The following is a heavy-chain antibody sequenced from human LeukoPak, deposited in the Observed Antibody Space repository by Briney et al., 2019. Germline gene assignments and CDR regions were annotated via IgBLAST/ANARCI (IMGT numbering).Heavy chain of an antibody. D-gene: IGHD2-2*01. Sequence: GGSLRLSCAASGFTFSSYGMHWVRQAPGKGLEWVSAISGSGGSTYYADSVKGRFTISRDNSKNTLYLQMNSLRAEDTAVYYCAKVRSTRPDAFDIWGQGTMVTVSS. CDR2: ISGSGGST. V-gene: IGHV3-23*01. CDR1: GFTFSSYG. J-gene: IGHJ3*02. CDR3: AKVRSTRPDAFDI.